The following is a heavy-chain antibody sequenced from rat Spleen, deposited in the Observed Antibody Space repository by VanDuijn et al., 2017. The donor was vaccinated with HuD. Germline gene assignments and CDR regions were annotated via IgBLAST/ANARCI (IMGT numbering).Heavy chain of an antibody. CDR2: INTGSGGT. D-gene: IGHD1-1*01. CDR3: ARLSVVTYYYVMDA. Sequence: QVQLQQSGAELAKPGSSVKISCKASGYTFTSYDISWIKQTTGQGLEYIGYINTGSGGTYYNEKFKGKATLTVDKSSSTAFMQLSSLTPEDTAVYYCARLSVVTYYYVMDAWGQGASVTVSS. J-gene: IGHJ4*01. CDR1: GYTFTSYD. V-gene: IGHV1-57*01.